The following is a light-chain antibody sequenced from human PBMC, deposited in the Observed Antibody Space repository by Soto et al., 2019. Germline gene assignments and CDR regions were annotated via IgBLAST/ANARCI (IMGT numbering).Light chain of an antibody. J-gene: IGKJ3*01. Sequence: EIVLTQSPGTLSLSPGERATLSCRASQSISNSYLAWYQQKPGQAPRLLVYGASSRATGIPDRFSGSGSGTDFTLTISRLEPEDFAMYYCQQYGSSQFTSGPGTKVDVK. CDR3: QQYGSSQFT. CDR2: GAS. CDR1: QSISNSY. V-gene: IGKV3-20*01.